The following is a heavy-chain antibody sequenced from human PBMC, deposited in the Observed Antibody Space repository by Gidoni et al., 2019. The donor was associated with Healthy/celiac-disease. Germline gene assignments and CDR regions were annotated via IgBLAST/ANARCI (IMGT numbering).Heavy chain of an antibody. CDR1: GGPVRRGRYY. Sequence: QVQLQESGPGLVKPSETLSPTCTVSGGPVRRGRYYWSLIRQPPGKGLEWIGYIYYSRSTNYNPSLNSRVTISVDTSKNHFSLKLSSVTAADTAVYYCARGWAYCSSTSCYVRAFDIWGQGTMVTVSS. CDR2: IYYSRST. CDR3: ARGWAYCSSTSCYVRAFDI. J-gene: IGHJ3*02. D-gene: IGHD2-2*01. V-gene: IGHV4-61*01.